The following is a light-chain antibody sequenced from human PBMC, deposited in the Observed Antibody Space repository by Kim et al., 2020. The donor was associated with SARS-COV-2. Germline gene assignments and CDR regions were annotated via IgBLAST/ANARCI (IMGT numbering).Light chain of an antibody. Sequence: ILMTQSPSTLSASVGDRVTITCRASQSISSWLAWYQQTPGKAPKLLIYKSSSLESGVPSRFSGSGSGTEFTLTISSLQPEDCATYYCQQYNNYLTFGPDQGGYQT. V-gene: IGKV1-5*03. CDR3: QQYNNYLT. CDR1: QSISSW. CDR2: KSS. J-gene: IGKJ3*01.